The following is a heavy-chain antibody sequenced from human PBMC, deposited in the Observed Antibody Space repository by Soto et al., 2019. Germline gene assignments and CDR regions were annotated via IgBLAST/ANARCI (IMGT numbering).Heavy chain of an antibody. J-gene: IGHJ4*02. CDR3: VRVSSFAVRDH. Sequence: EVQLVESGGGLVQPGGSLRLSCAASGFTFNNYWMTWVSQTPGRGLEGVAKISQDGSERHYVDSVKGRFTISRDNAKNSLFLEMTNLRAEDTAIYYCVRVSSFAVRDHWGQGTLVTVSS. V-gene: IGHV3-7*04. CDR1: GFTFNNYW. CDR2: ISQDGSER. D-gene: IGHD3-3*01.